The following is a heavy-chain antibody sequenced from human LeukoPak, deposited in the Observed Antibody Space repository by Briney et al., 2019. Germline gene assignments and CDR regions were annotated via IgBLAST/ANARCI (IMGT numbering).Heavy chain of an antibody. Sequence: GGSLRLSCAASGFTFDDYAMHWVRQAPGKGLEWVSGISWNSGSIGYADSVKGRFTISRDNAKNSLYLQMNSLRAEDTALYCYAKDNGNDFWSGHFDYWGQGTLVTVSS. CDR1: GFTFDDYA. V-gene: IGHV3-9*01. J-gene: IGHJ4*02. CDR2: ISWNSGSI. CDR3: AKDNGNDFWSGHFDY. D-gene: IGHD3-3*01.